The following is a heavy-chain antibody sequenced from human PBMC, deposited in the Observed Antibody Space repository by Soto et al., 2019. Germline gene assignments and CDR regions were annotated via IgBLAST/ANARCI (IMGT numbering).Heavy chain of an antibody. CDR2: IYYSGST. CDR1: GGSISSSIYY. D-gene: IGHD5-12*01. V-gene: IGHV4-39*01. CDR3: ASNSGYAEYFQH. J-gene: IGHJ1*01. Sequence: SETLSLTCTVSGGSISSSIYYWGWIRQPPGKGLEWIGSIYYSGSTYYNPSLKSRVTISVDTSKNQFSLKLSSVTAADTAVYYCASNSGYAEYFQHWGQGTLVTVSS.